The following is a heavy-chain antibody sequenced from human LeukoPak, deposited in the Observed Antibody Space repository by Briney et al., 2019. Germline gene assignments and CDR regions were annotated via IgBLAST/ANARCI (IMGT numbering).Heavy chain of an antibody. J-gene: IGHJ1*01. CDR1: GFSFSTYW. V-gene: IGHV3-7*01. CDR2: INQDGSVK. D-gene: IGHD3-10*02. Sequence: GGSRRLSCAASGFSFSTYWMDWVRQAPGKGLEWVGNINQDGSVKHYVDSVRGRFTISRDNARHSVYLQMSALRVEDTAVYYCTRDFVLWGQGSLVTASS. CDR3: TRDFVL.